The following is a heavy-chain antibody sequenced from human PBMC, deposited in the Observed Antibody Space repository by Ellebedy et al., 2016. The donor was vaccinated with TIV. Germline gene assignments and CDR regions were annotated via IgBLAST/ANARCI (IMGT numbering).Heavy chain of an antibody. CDR3: ATSRVRVY. CDR2: ISSSGSYL. J-gene: IGHJ4*02. CDR1: GFTFSSYT. Sequence: GESLKISCAASGFTFSSYTINWVRQTPGKGLEWVSSISSSGSYLYYADSVKGRFTISRDNAKNSLYLQMNSLRVDDTAVYYCATSRVRVYWGQGTLVTVSS. V-gene: IGHV3-21*01. D-gene: IGHD4/OR15-4a*01.